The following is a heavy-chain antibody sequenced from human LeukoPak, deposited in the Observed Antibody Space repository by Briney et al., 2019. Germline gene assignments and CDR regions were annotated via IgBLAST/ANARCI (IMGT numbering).Heavy chain of an antibody. J-gene: IGHJ5*02. CDR2: IDWDDDK. D-gene: IGHD3-9*01. CDR3: AREITIFDGFDP. V-gene: IGHV2-70*01. Sequence: ESGPALVNPTPPLTLTCTFSGFSLSTSGMCVSWIRQPPGKALEWLALIDWDDDKYYSTSLKPRLTISRDTSKNQVVLTMTNMDPVDTATYYCAREITIFDGFDPWGQGTLVTVSS. CDR1: GFSLSTSGMC.